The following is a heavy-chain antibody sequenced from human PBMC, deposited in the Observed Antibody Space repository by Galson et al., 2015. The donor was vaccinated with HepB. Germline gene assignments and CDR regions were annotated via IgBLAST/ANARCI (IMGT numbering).Heavy chain of an antibody. J-gene: IGHJ3*02. V-gene: IGHV3-15*01. CDR3: TTYYPIYGDYESAFDI. Sequence: SLRLSCAATGFTFSNAWMSWVRQAPGKGLEWVGRIKSKTDGGTTDYAAPVKGRFTISRDDSKNTLYLQMNSLKTEDTAVYYCTTYYPIYGDYESAFDIWGQGTMVTVSS. D-gene: IGHD4-17*01. CDR2: IKSKTDGGTT. CDR1: GFTFSNAW.